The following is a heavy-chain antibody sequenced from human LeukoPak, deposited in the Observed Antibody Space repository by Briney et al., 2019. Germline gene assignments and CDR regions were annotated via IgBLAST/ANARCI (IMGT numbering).Heavy chain of an antibody. CDR3: AREWGGYCTNGVCYIRAFDI. CDR2: ISAYNGNT. Sequence: ASVKVSRKASGYTFSSYGICWVRQAPGQGLEWMGWISAYNGNTNYAQRLQGRVTMTTDTSTSTAYMELRSLRSDDTGVYYCAREWGGYCTNGVCYIRAFDIWGQGQWSPSLQ. D-gene: IGHD2-8*01. J-gene: IGHJ3*02. V-gene: IGHV1-18*01. CDR1: GYTFSSYG.